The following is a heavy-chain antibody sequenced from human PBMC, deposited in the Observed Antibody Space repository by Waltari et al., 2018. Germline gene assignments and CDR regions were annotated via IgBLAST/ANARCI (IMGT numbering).Heavy chain of an antibody. V-gene: IGHV7-4-1*02. Sequence: QVELVQSGPELNKPGASVKVSCRASGYSFTSFAINWVRQAPGRGFELMGWVNTNSGNPTYVQGFTGRFVFSLDTSVSTAFLQINSLEAEDTAVYYCAREVVPAATIVVNWFDPWGQGTLVTVSS. CDR3: AREVVPAATIVVNWFDP. D-gene: IGHD2-2*01. J-gene: IGHJ5*02. CDR2: VNTNSGNP. CDR1: GYSFTSFA.